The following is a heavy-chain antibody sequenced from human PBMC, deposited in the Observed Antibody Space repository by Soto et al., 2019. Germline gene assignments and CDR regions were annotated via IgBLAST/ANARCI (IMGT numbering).Heavy chain of an antibody. D-gene: IGHD3-9*01. Sequence: DVQLVESGGGSVQPGGSLRLSCAASGFTFSRYWMHWVRQAPGQGLACVTRLGGDGSVTDYADSVKGRFTVSRDNAKSTLYRQMKGLRVEVTAGYYGVRGADDWPGMDVWGQGTTVTVS. CDR1: GFTFSRYW. J-gene: IGHJ6*02. V-gene: IGHV3-74*01. CDR2: LGGDGSVT. CDR3: VRGADDWPGMDV.